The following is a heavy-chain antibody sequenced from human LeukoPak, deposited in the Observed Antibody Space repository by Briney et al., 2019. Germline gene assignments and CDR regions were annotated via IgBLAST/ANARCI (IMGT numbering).Heavy chain of an antibody. CDR3: ARSYDSSGPYLY. D-gene: IGHD3-22*01. CDR1: GGSISSYY. Sequence: PSETLSLTCTVSGGSISSYYWSWIRQPPGKGLEWIGYIYYSGSTNYNPSLKSRVTISVDTSKNQFSLKLSSVTAADTAVYYCARSYDSSGPYLYWGQGTLVTVSS. CDR2: IYYSGST. J-gene: IGHJ4*02. V-gene: IGHV4-59*12.